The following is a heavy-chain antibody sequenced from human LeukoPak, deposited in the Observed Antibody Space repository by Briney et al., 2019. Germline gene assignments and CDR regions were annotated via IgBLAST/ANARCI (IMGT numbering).Heavy chain of an antibody. CDR3: TRSITTVTTRAYFDY. D-gene: IGHD4-17*01. Sequence: GASVKVSCKASGYTFSGYYIHWVRQAPGQGLEWMGWINPNSGGTNYAQKFQGRVTMTRDTSISTAYMELSRLTSDDTAVYYCTRSITTVTTRAYFDYWGQGTLVTVSS. CDR2: INPNSGGT. CDR1: GYTFSGYY. V-gene: IGHV1-2*02. J-gene: IGHJ4*02.